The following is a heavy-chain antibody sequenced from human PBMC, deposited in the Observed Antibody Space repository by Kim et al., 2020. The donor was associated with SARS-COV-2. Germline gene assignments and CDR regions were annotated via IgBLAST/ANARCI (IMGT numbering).Heavy chain of an antibody. V-gene: IGHV4-59*01. CDR1: GGSISSYY. CDR2: IYYSGST. Sequence: SETLSLTCTVSGGSISSYYWSWTRQPPGKGLEWIGYIYYSGSTNYNPSLKSRVTISVDTSKNQFSLKLSSVTAADTAVYYCARDQYYGGNWYFDLWGRGT. J-gene: IGHJ2*01. CDR3: ARDQYYGGNWYFDL. D-gene: IGHD4-17*01.